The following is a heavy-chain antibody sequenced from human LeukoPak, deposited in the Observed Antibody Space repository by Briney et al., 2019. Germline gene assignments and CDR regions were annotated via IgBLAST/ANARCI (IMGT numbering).Heavy chain of an antibody. J-gene: IGHJ3*02. CDR1: AGSLSSGDYY. CDR2: IYYSGST. D-gene: IGHD3-22*01. CDR3: ASTDSSGYEDFGAFDI. V-gene: IGHV4-30-4*01. Sequence: SETLSLTCTVSAGSLSSGDYYLGWIRQPPGKGLEWIGYIYYSGSTYYNPSLKSRVTISVDTSKNQFSLKLSSVTAADTAVHYCASTDSSGYEDFGAFDIWGQGTMVTVSS.